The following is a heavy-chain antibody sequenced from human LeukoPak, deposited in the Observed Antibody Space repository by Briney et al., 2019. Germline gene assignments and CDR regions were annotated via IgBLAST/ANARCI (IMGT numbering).Heavy chain of an antibody. J-gene: IGHJ4*02. CDR3: AKDPQQLLLSYFDY. V-gene: IGHV3-23*01. D-gene: IGHD6-13*01. CDR2: ISGSGGST. Sequence: GGSLRLSCAASGFTFSNYAMSWVRQAPGKGLEWVSAISGSGGSTYYADSVKGRFTITRDNSRNTLYLQMNSLRVEDTALYYCAKDPQQLLLSYFDYWGQGTLVTVSS. CDR1: GFTFSNYA.